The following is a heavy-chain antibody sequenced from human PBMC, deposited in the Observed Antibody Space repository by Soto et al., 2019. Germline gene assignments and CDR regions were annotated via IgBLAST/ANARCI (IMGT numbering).Heavy chain of an antibody. CDR2: IKQDGSEK. Sequence: GGSLRLSCAASGFTFSSYWMSWVRQAPGKGLEWVANIKQDGSEKYYVDSVKGRFTISRDNAKNSLYLQMNSLRAEDTAVYYCARDFYYGVGAFDIWGQGTMVTVSS. CDR3: ARDFYYGVGAFDI. J-gene: IGHJ3*02. D-gene: IGHD4-17*01. V-gene: IGHV3-7*01. CDR1: GFTFSSYW.